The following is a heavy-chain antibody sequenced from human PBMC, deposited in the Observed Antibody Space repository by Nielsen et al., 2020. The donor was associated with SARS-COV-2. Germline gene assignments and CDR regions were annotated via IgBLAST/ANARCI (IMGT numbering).Heavy chain of an antibody. D-gene: IGHD3-3*01. CDR1: GGSISSYY. V-gene: IGHV4-59*08. Sequence: SETLSLTCTVSGGSISSYYWSWIRQPPGKGLEWIGYIYYSGSTNYNPSLKSRVTISVDTSKNQFSLKLSSVTAADTAVYYCARHRGNYDFWSGYYTVDAFDIWGQGTMVTVSS. CDR2: IYYSGST. CDR3: ARHRGNYDFWSGYYTVDAFDI. J-gene: IGHJ3*02.